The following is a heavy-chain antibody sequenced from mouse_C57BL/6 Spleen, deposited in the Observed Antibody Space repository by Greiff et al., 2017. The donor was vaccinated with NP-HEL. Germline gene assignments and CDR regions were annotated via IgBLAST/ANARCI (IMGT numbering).Heavy chain of an antibody. V-gene: IGHV1-55*01. CDR1: GYTFTSYW. CDR3: ARGATTVVPFAY. Sequence: QVQLQQPGAELVKPGASVKMSCKASGYTFTSYWITWVKQRPGQGLEWIGDIYPGSGSTNYNEKFKSKATLTVDTSSSTAYMQLSSLTSEDSAVYYCARGATTVVPFAYWGQGTLVTVSA. CDR2: IYPGSGST. J-gene: IGHJ3*01. D-gene: IGHD1-1*01.